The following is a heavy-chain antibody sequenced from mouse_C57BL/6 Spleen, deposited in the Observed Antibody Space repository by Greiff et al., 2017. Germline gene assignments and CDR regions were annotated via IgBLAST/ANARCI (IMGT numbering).Heavy chain of an antibody. J-gene: IGHJ2*01. V-gene: IGHV5-6*01. CDR3: ARLSSGYLDY. CDR2: ISSGGSYT. D-gene: IGHD3-2*02. Sequence: EVMLVESGGDLVKPGGSLKLSCAASGFTFSSYGMSWVRQTPDKRLEWVATISSGGSYTYYPDSVKGRFTISRDNAKNTLYLQMSSLKSEDTAMYYCARLSSGYLDYWGQGTTLTVSS. CDR1: GFTFSSYG.